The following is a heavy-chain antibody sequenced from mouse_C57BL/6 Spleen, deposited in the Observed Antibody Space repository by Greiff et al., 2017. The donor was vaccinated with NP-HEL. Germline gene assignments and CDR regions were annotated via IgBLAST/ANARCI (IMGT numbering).Heavy chain of an antibody. J-gene: IGHJ2*01. CDR3: AREGGKKLTGPYFDY. CDR2: INPNNGGT. CDR1: GYTFTDYY. Sequence: VQLQQSGPELVKPGASVKISCKASGYTFTDYYMNWVKQSHGKSLEWIGDINPNNGGTSYNQKFKGKATLTVDKSSSTAYMELRSLTSEDSAVYYGAREGGKKLTGPYFDYWGQGTTLTVSS. V-gene: IGHV1-26*01. D-gene: IGHD4-1*01.